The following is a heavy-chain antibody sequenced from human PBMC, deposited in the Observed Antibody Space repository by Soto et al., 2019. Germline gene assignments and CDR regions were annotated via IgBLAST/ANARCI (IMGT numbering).Heavy chain of an antibody. CDR2: VSSYLNYK. CDR3: ARDLVSCGSIDF. V-gene: IGHV3-30*04. CDR1: GFTSSTYA. Sequence: GSLRLSCAASGFTSSTYAMHWVRQAPVIGLEFVAVVSSYLNYKYYADSVEGRFTISRYNSMNTLYLQMNSLRAYYTAVFYCARDLVSCGSIDFWGQGTPVTVSS. J-gene: IGHJ4*02.